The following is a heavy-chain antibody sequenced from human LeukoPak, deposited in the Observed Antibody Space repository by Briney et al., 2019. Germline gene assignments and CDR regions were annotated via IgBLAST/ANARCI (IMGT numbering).Heavy chain of an antibody. D-gene: IGHD3-10*01. CDR1: GGSISSSSYY. CDR3: ATLWFGELYDAFDI. Sequence: SETLSLTCTVSGGSISSSSYYWGWIRQPPGKGLEWIGSIYYSGSTYYNPTLKSRVTISVDTSKNQFSLKLSSVTAADTAVYYCATLWFGELYDAFDIWGQGTMVTVSS. V-gene: IGHV4-39*01. CDR2: IYYSGST. J-gene: IGHJ3*02.